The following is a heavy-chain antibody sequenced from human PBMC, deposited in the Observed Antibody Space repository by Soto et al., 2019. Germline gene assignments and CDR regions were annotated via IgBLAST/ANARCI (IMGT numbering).Heavy chain of an antibody. J-gene: IGHJ4*02. V-gene: IGHV1-3*01. CDR3: ARGGDGAGTTDFDY. Sequence: ASVKVSCKASGYSFVNSAMHWLRQAPGQGLEWMGWINCGNGNTKYSQKFQGRVTFTRDTSASTASMELNSLRSEDTAVYYCARGGDGAGTTDFDYWGQGTLVTVSS. D-gene: IGHD1-7*01. CDR1: GYSFVNSA. CDR2: INCGNGNT.